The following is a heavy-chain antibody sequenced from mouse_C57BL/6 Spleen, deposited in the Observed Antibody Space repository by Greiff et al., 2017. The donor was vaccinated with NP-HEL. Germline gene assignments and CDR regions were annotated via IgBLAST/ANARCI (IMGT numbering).Heavy chain of an antibody. CDR3: ARDSSGFYAMDY. CDR2: IYPILFHT. D-gene: IGHD3-2*02. Sequence: QVQLQQSGAELARPLASVKLPCKAASSTPPIPFLIFLPPLTLQVLECIGEIYPILFHTYYNEKFKGKATLTADKSSSTAYMELRSLTSEDSAVYFCARDSSGFYAMDYWGQGTSVTVSS. CDR1: SSTPPIPF. J-gene: IGHJ4*01. V-gene: IGHV1-81*01.